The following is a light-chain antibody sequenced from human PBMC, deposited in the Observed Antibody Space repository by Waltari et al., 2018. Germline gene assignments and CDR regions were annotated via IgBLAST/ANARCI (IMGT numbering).Light chain of an antibody. CDR2: GAA. CDR1: QSVTRA. J-gene: IGKJ1*01. Sequence: EIVLTQSPGTLSLSPGESATLSCRTSQSVTRALAWYQQKPGQAPRRLIYGAANRATGIPDRFRGSGSGTDFSLTISSLEPEDFAVYYCQHYLRLPVTFGQGTKVEVK. CDR3: QHYLRLPVT. V-gene: IGKV3-20*01.